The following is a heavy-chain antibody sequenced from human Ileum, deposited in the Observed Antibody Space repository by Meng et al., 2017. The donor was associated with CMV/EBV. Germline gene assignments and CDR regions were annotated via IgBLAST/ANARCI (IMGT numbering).Heavy chain of an antibody. CDR1: GDSLSNYY. V-gene: IGHV4-59*01. Sequence: SETLSLTCPVSGDSLSNYYWSWIWQPPGKGLEWIGYISSIASTNYNPSLESRVTISVEMSKNQVSLRLTAVTAADTAVYFCASGLGIPTTSNYYFDYWGQGALVTVAS. D-gene: IGHD6-13*01. CDR2: ISSIAST. CDR3: ASGLGIPTTSNYYFDY. J-gene: IGHJ4*02.